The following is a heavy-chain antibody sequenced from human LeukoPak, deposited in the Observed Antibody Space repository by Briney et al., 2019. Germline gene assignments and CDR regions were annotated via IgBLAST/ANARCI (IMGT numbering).Heavy chain of an antibody. CDR3: ARDSIVVVPAANYYYYGMDV. CDR2: ISSSGSTI. CDR1: GFTFSSYE. J-gene: IGHJ6*02. D-gene: IGHD2-2*01. V-gene: IGHV3-48*03. Sequence: GRSLRLSCAASGFTFSSYEMNWVRQAPGKGLEWVSYISSSGSTIYYADSVKGRFTISRDNAKNSLYLQMNSLRAEDTAVYYCARDSIVVVPAANYYYYGMDVWGQGTTVTVSS.